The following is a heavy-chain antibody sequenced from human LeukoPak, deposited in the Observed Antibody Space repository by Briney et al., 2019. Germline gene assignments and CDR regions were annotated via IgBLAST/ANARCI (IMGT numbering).Heavy chain of an antibody. Sequence: GRSLRLSRAASGFTFSSYAMHWVRQAPGKGLEWVAVISYDGSNKYYADSVKGRFTISRDNSKNTLYLQMNSLRAEDTAVYYCARGFNWNYVRGADYWGQGTLVTVSS. J-gene: IGHJ4*02. CDR2: ISYDGSNK. D-gene: IGHD1-7*01. V-gene: IGHV3-30-3*01. CDR1: GFTFSSYA. CDR3: ARGFNWNYVRGADY.